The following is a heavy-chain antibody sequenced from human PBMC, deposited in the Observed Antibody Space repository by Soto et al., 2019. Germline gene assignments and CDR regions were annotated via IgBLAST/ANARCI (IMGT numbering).Heavy chain of an antibody. Sequence: QVQLQESGPGLVKPSETLSLTCTVSGGSISSYYWSWIRQPPGKGLEWIGYIYYSGSTNYNPSLKSRVTISVDTSKNQFSLKLSSVTAADTPVYYCARGVNYDILTSYYSVDAGWFDPWGQGTLVTVSS. CDR3: ARGVNYDILTSYYSVDAGWFDP. V-gene: IGHV4-59*01. CDR1: GGSISSYY. CDR2: IYYSGST. D-gene: IGHD3-9*01. J-gene: IGHJ5*02.